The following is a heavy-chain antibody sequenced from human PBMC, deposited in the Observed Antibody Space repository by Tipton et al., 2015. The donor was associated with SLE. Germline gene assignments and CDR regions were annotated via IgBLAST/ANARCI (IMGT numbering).Heavy chain of an antibody. D-gene: IGHD6-13*01. CDR3: ARHPLSSSNPNWFDP. V-gene: IGHV4-39*01. J-gene: IGHJ5*02. CDR2: IYYSGST. Sequence: LRLSCTVSGGSISSSSYYWGWIRQPPGKGLEWIGSIYYSGSTYYNPSLKSRVTISVDTSKNQFSLKLSSVTAADTAIYYCARHPLSSSNPNWFDPWGQGTLVTVSS. CDR1: GGSISSSSYY.